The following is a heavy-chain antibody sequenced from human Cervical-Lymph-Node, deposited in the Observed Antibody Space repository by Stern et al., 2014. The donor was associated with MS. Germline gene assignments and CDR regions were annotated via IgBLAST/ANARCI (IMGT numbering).Heavy chain of an antibody. CDR2: INEDGSTT. Sequence: EVQLVESGGGLVQPGGSLRLSCAESAFTFRTYWMHWVRQVPGKEMMWVSRINEDGSTTNYADSVKGRFTIARDNGRNTLYLQMNSLRAEDTAVYYCARDLSGRDDSWGQGTLVTVSS. J-gene: IGHJ4*02. V-gene: IGHV3-74*01. D-gene: IGHD1-26*01. CDR1: AFTFRTYW. CDR3: ARDLSGRDDS.